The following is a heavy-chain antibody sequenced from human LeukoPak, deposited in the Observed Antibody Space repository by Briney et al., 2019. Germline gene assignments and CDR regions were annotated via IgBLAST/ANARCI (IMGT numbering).Heavy chain of an antibody. D-gene: IGHD3-10*01. CDR2: IKSKTDGGIT. CDR3: TTGPFDYYGSASYLANGMDV. V-gene: IGHV3-15*01. Sequence: GGSLRLSCAASGFTFSNAWMSWVRQAPGKGLEWVGRIKSKTDGGITDYTAPVKGRFTISRDDSKNTLYLQMNSLKTEDTAVYYCTTGPFDYYGSASYLANGMDVWGQGTTVTVSS. J-gene: IGHJ6*02. CDR1: GFTFSNAW.